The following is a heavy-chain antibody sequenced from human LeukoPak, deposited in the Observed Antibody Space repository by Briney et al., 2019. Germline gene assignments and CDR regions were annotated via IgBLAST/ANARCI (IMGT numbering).Heavy chain of an antibody. V-gene: IGHV3-33*01. Sequence: GGSLRLSCAASGFTLSSYGMHWVRQAPGKGLEWVAVIWYDGSNKYYADSVKGRFTISRDNSKNTLYLQMNSLRAEDTTVYYCARDPLNYDSSGYIRYSFDYWGQGTLVTVSS. CDR2: IWYDGSNK. CDR1: GFTLSSYG. J-gene: IGHJ4*02. CDR3: ARDPLNYDSSGYIRYSFDY. D-gene: IGHD3-22*01.